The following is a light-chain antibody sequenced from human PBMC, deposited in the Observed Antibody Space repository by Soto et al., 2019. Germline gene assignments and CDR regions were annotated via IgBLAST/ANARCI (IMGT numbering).Light chain of an antibody. CDR1: SSDLGGYNY. V-gene: IGLV2-14*01. CDR2: EVS. Sequence: QSALTQPASVSGSPGQSITISCTGTSSDLGGYNYVSWYQQHPGKAPKVMIYEVSNRPSWVSNRFSGSKSGNTASLTISGLQAEDEADYYCSSYTSSSTLVFGGGTKLTVL. J-gene: IGLJ2*01. CDR3: SSYTSSSTLV.